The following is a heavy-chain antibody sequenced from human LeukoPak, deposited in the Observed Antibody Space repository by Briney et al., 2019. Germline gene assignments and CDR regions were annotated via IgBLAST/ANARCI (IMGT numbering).Heavy chain of an antibody. V-gene: IGHV1-2*02. J-gene: IGHJ4*02. D-gene: IGHD3-22*01. Sequence: ASVKVSCKASGYTFTGYYMHWVRQAPGQGLEWMGWINPNSGGTNYAQKFQGRATMTRDTSISTAYMELSRLRSDDTAVYYCARDRYYDSSGYIFDYWGQGTLVTVSS. CDR2: INPNSGGT. CDR3: ARDRYYDSSGYIFDY. CDR1: GYTFTGYY.